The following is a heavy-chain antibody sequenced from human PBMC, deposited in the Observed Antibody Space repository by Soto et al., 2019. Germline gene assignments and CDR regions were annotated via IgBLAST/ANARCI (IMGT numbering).Heavy chain of an antibody. CDR2: ISSSGSTI. Sequence: PGGSLRLSCAASGFTFSDYYMSWIRQAPGKGLEWVSYISSSGSTIYYADSVKGRFTISRDNAKNSLYLQMNSLRAEDTAVYYCASATSSGWYVDWFDPWGQGTLVTVSS. D-gene: IGHD6-19*01. J-gene: IGHJ5*02. CDR1: GFTFSDYY. V-gene: IGHV3-11*01. CDR3: ASATSSGWYVDWFDP.